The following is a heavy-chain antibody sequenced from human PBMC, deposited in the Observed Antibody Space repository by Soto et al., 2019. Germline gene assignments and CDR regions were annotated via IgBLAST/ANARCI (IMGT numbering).Heavy chain of an antibody. J-gene: IGHJ4*02. CDR2: LYGTGST. CDR3: AIEQGRSGYYFDS. D-gene: IGHD3-10*01. Sequence: GGSLRLSCDVAGFSVSTNYMTWVRQAPGKGLEWVSVLYGTGSTYYADSVKGRFTISRDNSKNTIFLQMNNLGAEDTALYYCAIEQGRSGYYFDSWGQGTKVTVSS. CDR1: GFSVSTNY. V-gene: IGHV3-53*01.